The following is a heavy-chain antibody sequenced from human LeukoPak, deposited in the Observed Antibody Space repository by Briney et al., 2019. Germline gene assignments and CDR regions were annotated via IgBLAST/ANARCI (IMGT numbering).Heavy chain of an antibody. CDR3: ARGFRLVDYGSGSYFDY. CDR1: GFTFSNYA. D-gene: IGHD3-10*01. V-gene: IGHV3-23*01. J-gene: IGHJ4*02. CDR2: ISFSGDTT. Sequence: GGSLRLSCAASGFTFSNYAMNWVRQAPGKGLEWVSTISFSGDTTHYADSVKGRFTISRDNSKNTLYLQMNSLRAEDTAVYYCARGFRLVDYGSGSYFDYWGQGTLVTVSS.